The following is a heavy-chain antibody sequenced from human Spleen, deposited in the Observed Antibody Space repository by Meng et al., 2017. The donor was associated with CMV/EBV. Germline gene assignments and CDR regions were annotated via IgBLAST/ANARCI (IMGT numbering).Heavy chain of an antibody. CDR3: ARGLNYAPYYYGSGSSRGWPFDY. CDR1: YY. J-gene: IGHJ4*02. D-gene: IGHD3-10*01. V-gene: IGHV4-34*01. CDR2: INHSGST. Sequence: YYRSWVRQPRGKGLEWIGEINHSGSTNYNPSLESRVTISVDTSKNQFSLKLSSVTAADTAVYYCARGLNYAPYYYGSGSSRGWPFDYWGQGTLVTVSS.